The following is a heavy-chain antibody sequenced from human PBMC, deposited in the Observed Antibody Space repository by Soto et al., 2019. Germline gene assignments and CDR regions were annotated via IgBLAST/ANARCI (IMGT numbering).Heavy chain of an antibody. CDR1: GFTFSSYG. J-gene: IGHJ4*02. V-gene: IGHV3-30*18. Sequence: GSLRLSCAASGFTFSSYGMHWVRQAPGKGLEWVAVISYDGSNKYYADSVKGRFTISRDNSKNTLYLQMNSLRAEDTAVYYCAKGGGTWIQLWLNSHNFDYWGQGTLVTVSS. CDR2: ISYDGSNK. D-gene: IGHD5-18*01. CDR3: AKGGGTWIQLWLNSHNFDY.